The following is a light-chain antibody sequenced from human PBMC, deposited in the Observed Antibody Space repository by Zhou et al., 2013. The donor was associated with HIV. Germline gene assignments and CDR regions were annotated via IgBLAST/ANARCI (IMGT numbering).Light chain of an antibody. CDR3: QQYDSYPRT. J-gene: IGKJ3*01. V-gene: IGKV1-5*03. CDR2: KAS. CDR1: QTISSW. Sequence: DIQMTQSPSTLSASVGDRVTITCRASQTISSWLAWYQQKSGKAPKLLIYKASTLESGVPSRFSGSGSGTEFTLTISGLQPDDLATYYCQQYDSYPRTFGPGTKVDIK.